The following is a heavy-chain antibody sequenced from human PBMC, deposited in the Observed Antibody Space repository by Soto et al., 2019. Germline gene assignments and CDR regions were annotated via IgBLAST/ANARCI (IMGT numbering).Heavy chain of an antibody. J-gene: IGHJ4*02. CDR2: IYYSGST. D-gene: IGHD2-2*01. CDR1: GGSVSSGSYY. Sequence: QVQLQESGPGLVKPSETLSLTCTVSGGSVSSGSYYWSWLRQPPGKGREWFGYIYYSGSTNYNPSLKSRVTISVDTSKNQFSLKLSSVTAADTAVYYCARVGYCSSTSCLDYWGQGTLVTVSS. CDR3: ARVGYCSSTSCLDY. V-gene: IGHV4-61*01.